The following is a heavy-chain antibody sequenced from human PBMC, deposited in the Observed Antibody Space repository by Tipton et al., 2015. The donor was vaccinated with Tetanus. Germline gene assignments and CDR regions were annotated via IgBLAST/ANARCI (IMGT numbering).Heavy chain of an antibody. CDR3: ARDASFLDYGDVRPYCYYGMDV. V-gene: IGHV3-53*01. CDR1: GFTVSSNY. D-gene: IGHD4-17*01. J-gene: IGHJ6*02. CDR2: IYSGGST. Sequence: SLRLSCAASGFTVSSNYMSWVRQAPGKGLEWVSVIYSGGSTYYADSVKGRFTISRDNSKNTLYLQMNSLRAEDTAVYYCARDASFLDYGDVRPYCYYGMDVWGQGTTVTVSS.